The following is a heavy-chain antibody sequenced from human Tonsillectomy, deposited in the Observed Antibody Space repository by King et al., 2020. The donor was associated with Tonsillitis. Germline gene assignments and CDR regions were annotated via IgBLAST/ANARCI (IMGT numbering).Heavy chain of an antibody. CDR1: GGSVSSGSYY. CDR2: IYYSGST. J-gene: IGHJ6*04. D-gene: IGHD2-15*01. V-gene: IGHV4-61*01. CDR3: ARELLVFFRCGRCYSYYSYGMDV. Sequence: VQLQESGPGLVKPSETLSLTCTVSGGSVSSGSYYLSWIRQPPGKGLEWIGYIYYSGSTNYNPSLKSRVTISVDTSKNQFSLKLSSVTAADTAVYYCARELLVFFRCGRCYSYYSYGMDVGGKGTTVTVSS.